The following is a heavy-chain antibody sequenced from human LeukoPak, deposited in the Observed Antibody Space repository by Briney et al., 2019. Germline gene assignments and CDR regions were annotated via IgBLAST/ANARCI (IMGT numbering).Heavy chain of an antibody. CDR2: ISSDGIYI. CDR1: GFTFSRYS. CDR3: VRDEIAATGSMGY. V-gene: IGHV3-21*01. Sequence: PGGSLRLSCAASGFTFSRYSMNWVRQAPGKGLEWVSSISSDGIYIYYADSVKGRFTISRDSAKKSVYLQMDSLRAQDTAIYYCVRDEIAATGSMGYWGQGTLVTVSS. J-gene: IGHJ4*02. D-gene: IGHD6-13*01.